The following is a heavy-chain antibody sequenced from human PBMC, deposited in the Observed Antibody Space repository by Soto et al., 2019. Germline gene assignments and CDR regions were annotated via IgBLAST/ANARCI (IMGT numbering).Heavy chain of an antibody. D-gene: IGHD6-13*01. V-gene: IGHV4-31*03. CDR2: INYSGST. CDR1: GGSISSGGYY. CDR3: ARVPGIAAGGTREEGGYYYGMDV. Sequence: SETLSLTCTVSGGSISSGGYYWSWIRQHPGKGLEWIGDINYSGSTYYNPSLKSRVTISVDTSKNQFSLKLSSVTAADTAVYYCARVPGIAAGGTREEGGYYYGMDVWGQGTTVTVSS. J-gene: IGHJ6*02.